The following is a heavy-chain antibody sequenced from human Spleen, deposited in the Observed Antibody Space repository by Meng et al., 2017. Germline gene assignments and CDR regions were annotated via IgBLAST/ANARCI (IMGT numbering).Heavy chain of an antibody. Sequence: QVQLQESGPGLVKPSQTLSLTCSVSGASMTSYDYSWNWIRQHPGKGLEWIGYVFSSGSTHYNPSLKSRVTISVDKSKDQFSLKLTSVTAADTAVYYCASAVRAVAGYYFDYWGQGTLVTVSS. CDR3: ASAVRAVAGYYFDY. CDR2: VFSSGST. V-gene: IGHV4-31*03. J-gene: IGHJ4*02. D-gene: IGHD6-19*01. CDR1: GASMTSYDYS.